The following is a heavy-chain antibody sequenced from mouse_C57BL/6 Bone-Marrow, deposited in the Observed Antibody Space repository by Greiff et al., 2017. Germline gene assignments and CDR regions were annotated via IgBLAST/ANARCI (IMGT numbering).Heavy chain of an antibody. J-gene: IGHJ2*01. CDR2: FYPGSGSI. D-gene: IGHD2-4*01. Sequence: QVQLQQSGAELVKPGASVKLSCKASGYIFTEYTIHWVKQRSGQGLEWIGWFYPGSGSIKYKERFKDKATLTADKSSNTVNKELSRLTTEDSAVYFCARHERYYDYEGYFDYWGQGTTLTVTS. CDR1: GYIFTEYT. CDR3: ARHERYYDYEGYFDY. V-gene: IGHV1-62-2*01.